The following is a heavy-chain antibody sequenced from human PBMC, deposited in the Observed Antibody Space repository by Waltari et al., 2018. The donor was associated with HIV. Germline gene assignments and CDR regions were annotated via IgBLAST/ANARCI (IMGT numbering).Heavy chain of an antibody. CDR1: GFTFCESA. V-gene: IGHV3-9*01. Sequence: EVPLVESGGGLVPSGRSLTVSWAASGFTFCESAMLWARQVLGRGLEWVAVISWNSATIGHAGSVKGRFTIARDNSKDSLYLQMDSLVPEDTAFYYCVKASRVHYYYYDLDVWGQGTTVTVSS. J-gene: IGHJ6*02. D-gene: IGHD3-10*01. CDR2: ISWNSATI. CDR3: VKASRVHYYYYDLDV.